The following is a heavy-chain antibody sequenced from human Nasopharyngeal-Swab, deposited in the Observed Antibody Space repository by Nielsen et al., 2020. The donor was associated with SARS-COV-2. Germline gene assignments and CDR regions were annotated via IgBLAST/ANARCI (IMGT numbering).Heavy chain of an antibody. D-gene: IGHD3-3*01. V-gene: IGHV3-48*03. CDR2: ISTSGTTI. Sequence: GESLKISCAASGFTFDNYEMNWVRQAPGKGLEWVSYISTSGTTIHYADSVRGRFTISRDNAKNSLFLQMNSLRAEDTAVYYCARGYDFRSGSNAFDIWGQGTMVTVSS. CDR3: ARGYDFRSGSNAFDI. J-gene: IGHJ3*02. CDR1: GFTFDNYE.